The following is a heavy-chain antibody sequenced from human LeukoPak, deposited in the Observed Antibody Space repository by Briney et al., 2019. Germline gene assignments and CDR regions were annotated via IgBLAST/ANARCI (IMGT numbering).Heavy chain of an antibody. Sequence: SETLSLTCTVSNGSISSDYWSWIRQPPGKGLEWIGYIYHNGKTNYNPSLNSRLTISLDTPKLQFSLELSLVITADTAAYFCARASEGIGFFDFWGPGLLVTVSS. J-gene: IGHJ4*02. CDR2: IYHNGKT. CDR1: NGSISSDY. CDR3: ARASEGIGFFDF. V-gene: IGHV4-59*01. D-gene: IGHD2-21*01.